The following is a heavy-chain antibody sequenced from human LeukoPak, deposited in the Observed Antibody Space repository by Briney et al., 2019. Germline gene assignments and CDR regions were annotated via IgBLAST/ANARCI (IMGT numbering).Heavy chain of an antibody. D-gene: IGHD2-15*01. CDR2: IWYDGSNK. CDR3: ARDEASFGFDY. Sequence: PAGSLRLSCAASGFTFSSYGMHWVRQAPGKGLEWVAVIWYDGSNKYYADSVKGRFTISRDNSKNTLYLQMNSLRAEDTAVYYCARDEASFGFDYWGQGTLVTVSS. J-gene: IGHJ4*02. V-gene: IGHV3-33*01. CDR1: GFTFSSYG.